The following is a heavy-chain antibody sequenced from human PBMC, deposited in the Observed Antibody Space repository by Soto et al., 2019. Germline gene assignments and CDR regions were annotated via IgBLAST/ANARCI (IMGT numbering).Heavy chain of an antibody. Sequence: SETLSLTCTVSGGSISSYYWSLIRQPPGKGLEWIGNIHYNGNTKYNPSLKSRVTMSVDTSKNQFSLKLISVTAADTAKYFCAREGNLGRWLQPLDFWGQGTLVTVSS. CDR1: GGSISSYY. D-gene: IGHD5-12*01. V-gene: IGHV4-59*01. CDR2: IHYNGNT. CDR3: AREGNLGRWLQPLDF. J-gene: IGHJ4*02.